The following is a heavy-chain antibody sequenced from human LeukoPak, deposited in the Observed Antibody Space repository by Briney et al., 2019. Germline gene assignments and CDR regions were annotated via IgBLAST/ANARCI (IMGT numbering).Heavy chain of an antibody. Sequence: GGSLRLPCAASGFTFSRYCMYWVRQAPGKGLVWVSRINTDGSSTSYADSVKGRFTISRDNAKNTLYLQMNSLRVEDTAVYYCTRGYPIFDYWGRGTVYSVSS. J-gene: IGHJ4*02. CDR2: INTDGSST. CDR3: TRGYPIFDY. CDR1: GFTFSRYC. D-gene: IGHD3-16*02. V-gene: IGHV3-74*01.